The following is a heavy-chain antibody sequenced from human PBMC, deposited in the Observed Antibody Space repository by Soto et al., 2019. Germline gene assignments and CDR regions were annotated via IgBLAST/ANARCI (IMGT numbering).Heavy chain of an antibody. CDR3: ATAGLTGTV. J-gene: IGHJ6*02. CDR2: ISVSGTMR. CDR1: GFTFSSYE. D-gene: IGHD3-9*01. Sequence: QLVESGGGSVQPGRSLRLSCAPSGFTFSSYEMNWVRQAPGKGLEWVSYISVSGTMRFYADAVKGRFTISRDNTKKILYLQMNSLRAGDTALYYCATAGLTGTVWGQGTTVTVSS. V-gene: IGHV3-48*03.